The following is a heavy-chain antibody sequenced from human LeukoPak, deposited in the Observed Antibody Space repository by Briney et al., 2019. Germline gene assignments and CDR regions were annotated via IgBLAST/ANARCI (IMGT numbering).Heavy chain of an antibody. D-gene: IGHD2-2*03. CDR3: AKDGYCSSTSCYWLVQYFDY. V-gene: IGHV3-30*02. CDR1: GFTFSSYG. Sequence: GGSLRLSCAASGFTFSSYGMHWVRQAPGKGLEWVAFIRYDGSNKYYADSVKGRFTISRDNSKNTLYLQMNSLRAEDTAVYYCAKDGYCSSTSCYWLVQYFDYWGQGTLVTVSS. J-gene: IGHJ4*02. CDR2: IRYDGSNK.